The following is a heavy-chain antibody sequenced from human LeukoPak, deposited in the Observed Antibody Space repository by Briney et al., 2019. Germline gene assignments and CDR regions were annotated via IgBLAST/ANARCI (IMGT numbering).Heavy chain of an antibody. Sequence: PGGSLRLSCAASGFTFSSYSMNWVRQAPGKGLEWVSAISGSGGSTYYADSVKGRFTISRDNSKNTLYLQMNSLRAEDTAVYYCAKDTFYSNYFQPFDYWGQGTLVTVSS. CDR2: ISGSGGST. CDR1: GFTFSSYS. J-gene: IGHJ4*02. V-gene: IGHV3-23*01. CDR3: AKDTFYSNYFQPFDY. D-gene: IGHD4-11*01.